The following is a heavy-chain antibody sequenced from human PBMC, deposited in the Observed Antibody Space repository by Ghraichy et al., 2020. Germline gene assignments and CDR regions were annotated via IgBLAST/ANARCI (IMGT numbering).Heavy chain of an antibody. CDR1: GGSISSSSYY. CDR3: ARQNTYYDFWSGYWDVNWFDP. V-gene: IGHV4-39*01. J-gene: IGHJ5*02. CDR2: IYYSGST. D-gene: IGHD3-3*01. Sequence: SETLSLTCTVSGGSISSSSYYWGWIRQPPGKGLEWIGSIYYSGSTYYNPSLKSRVTISVDTSKNQFSLKLSSVTAADTAVYYCARQNTYYDFWSGYWDVNWFDPWGQGTLVTVSS.